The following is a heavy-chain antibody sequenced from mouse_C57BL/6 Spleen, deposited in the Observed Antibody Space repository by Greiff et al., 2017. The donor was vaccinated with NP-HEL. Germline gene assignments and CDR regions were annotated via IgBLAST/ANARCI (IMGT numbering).Heavy chain of an antibody. CDR3: TTFYYGSGIAY. CDR2: IDPENGDT. V-gene: IGHV14-4*01. CDR1: GFNIKDDY. D-gene: IGHD1-1*01. J-gene: IGHJ3*01. Sequence: VQLQQSGAELVRPGASVKLSCTASGFNIKDDYMHWVKQRPEQGLEWIGGIDPENGDTEYASKFQGKATITADTSSNTAYLQLSSLTSEDTAVYYCTTFYYGSGIAYWGQGTLVTVSA.